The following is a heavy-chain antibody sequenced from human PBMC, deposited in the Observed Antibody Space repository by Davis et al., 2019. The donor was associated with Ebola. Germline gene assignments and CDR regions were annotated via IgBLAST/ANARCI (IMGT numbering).Heavy chain of an antibody. Sequence: PGGSLRLSCTASGFIFSNYGMHWVRQAPGKGLEWVAVLWYDGSGEYYADSVKGRFTISRDTSKNTLYLRMNSLRAEDTALYYCAREVGGIVAAGIDYWGQGTLVTVSS. J-gene: IGHJ4*02. CDR1: GFIFSNYG. V-gene: IGHV3-33*01. D-gene: IGHD1-26*01. CDR3: AREVGGIVAAGIDY. CDR2: LWYDGSGE.